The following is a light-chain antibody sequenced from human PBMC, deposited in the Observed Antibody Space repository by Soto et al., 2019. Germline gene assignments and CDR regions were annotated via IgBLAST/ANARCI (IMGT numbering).Light chain of an antibody. CDR2: NAF. CDR1: QSVGNNF. CDR3: HQHAYSPLT. V-gene: IGKV3-20*01. Sequence: EIVLTQSPGTLSLSPGERATLSCRASQSVGNNFLSWYQQRPGQAPRLLIYNAFNRAAGISDRFSGSGSGTDFTLTISRLEPEDFAVYYFHQHAYSPLTFGQGTRLDMK. J-gene: IGKJ5*01.